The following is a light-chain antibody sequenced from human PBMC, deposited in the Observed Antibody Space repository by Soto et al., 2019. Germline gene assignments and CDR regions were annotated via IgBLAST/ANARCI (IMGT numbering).Light chain of an antibody. J-gene: IGLJ3*02. CDR3: YSYTSRSTWV. CDR1: SSDVGGYNY. Sequence: QSVLTQPASVSGSPGQSITISCTGTSSDVGGYNYVSWYQQHPDKAPEVMIYEVTKRPSGVSDRFSGSKSGNTASLTISGLQAEDEAVYYCYSYTSRSTWVFGGGTKLTVL. V-gene: IGLV2-14*01. CDR2: EVT.